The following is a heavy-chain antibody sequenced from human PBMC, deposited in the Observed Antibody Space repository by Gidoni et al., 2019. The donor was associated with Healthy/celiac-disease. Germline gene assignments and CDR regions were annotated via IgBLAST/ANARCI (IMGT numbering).Heavy chain of an antibody. CDR1: GGSVRSGSYY. CDR2: IYYSGST. Sequence: QVQLQESGPGLVKPSETLSLTCTVSGGSVRSGSYYWSWIRQPPGKGLEWIGYIYYSGSTNYNPSLKSRVTISVDTSKNQFSLKLSSVTAADTAVYYCATRIPIPYNWNYFDIWGQGTMVTVSS. CDR3: ATRIPIPYNWNYFDI. V-gene: IGHV4-61*01. J-gene: IGHJ3*02. D-gene: IGHD1-7*01.